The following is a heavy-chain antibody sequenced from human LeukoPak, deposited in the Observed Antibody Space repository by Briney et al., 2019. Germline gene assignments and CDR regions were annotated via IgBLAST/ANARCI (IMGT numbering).Heavy chain of an antibody. J-gene: IGHJ4*02. V-gene: IGHV3-30-3*01. D-gene: IGHD3-22*01. Sequence: GGSLRLSCAASGFTFSSYAMHWVRQAPGKGLEWVAVISYDGSNKYYADSVKGRFTISRDNSKNTLYLQMNSLRAEDTAVYYCARGLPYDYYDSSTGFLFDYWGQGTLVTVSS. CDR1: GFTFSSYA. CDR2: ISYDGSNK. CDR3: ARGLPYDYYDSSTGFLFDY.